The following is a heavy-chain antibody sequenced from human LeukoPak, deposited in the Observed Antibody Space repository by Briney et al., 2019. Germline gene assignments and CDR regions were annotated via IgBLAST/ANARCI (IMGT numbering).Heavy chain of an antibody. CDR3: ARDPGAGPELTTLFLDG. CDR1: ALTLSDYG. D-gene: IGHD3/OR15-3a*01. Sequence: LGGPCLRLSRAPSALTLSDYGTHSVSPHPRDWMGYVLVTRMEVGSTTHAACVEGRFTISRDNSKNKLYLQMGSLRAEDMAVYYCARDPGAGPELTTLFLDGGGQVTLVPVS. J-gene: IGHJ4*02. V-gene: IGHV3-64*02. CDR2: TRMEVGST.